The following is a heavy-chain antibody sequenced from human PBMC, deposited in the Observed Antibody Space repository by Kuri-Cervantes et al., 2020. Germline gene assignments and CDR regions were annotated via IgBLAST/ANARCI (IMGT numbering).Heavy chain of an antibody. CDR3: AREHSSGYFSGWSSSYYFDY. V-gene: IGHV4-4*07. J-gene: IGHJ4*02. Sequence: SETLPLTCTVSGGSISSYYWSWIRQPAGKGLEWIGRIYTSGSSNYNPSLKSRVTMSVDTSKNQFSLKLSSVTAADTAVYYCAREHSSGYFSGWSSSYYFDYWGQGTLVTVSS. D-gene: IGHD6-19*01. CDR1: GGSISSYY. CDR2: IYTSGSS.